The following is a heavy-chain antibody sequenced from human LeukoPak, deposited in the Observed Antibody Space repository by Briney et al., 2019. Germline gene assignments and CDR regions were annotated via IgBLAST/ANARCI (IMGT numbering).Heavy chain of an antibody. Sequence: PSETLSLTCTVSGGSISSGGYYWSWIRQPPGKGLEWIGEINHSGSTNYNPSLKSRVTISVDTSKNQFSLKLSSVTAADTAVYYCARVKRSDIVVVPTNSPGAFDIWGQGTMVTVSS. CDR2: INHSGST. V-gene: IGHV4-39*07. J-gene: IGHJ3*02. CDR1: GGSISSGGYY. D-gene: IGHD2-2*01. CDR3: ARVKRSDIVVVPTNSPGAFDI.